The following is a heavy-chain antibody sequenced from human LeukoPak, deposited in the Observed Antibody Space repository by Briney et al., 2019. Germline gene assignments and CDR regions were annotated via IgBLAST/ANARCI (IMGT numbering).Heavy chain of an antibody. Sequence: GGSLRLSCAASGFTFSSYEMNWVRRAPGKGLEWVSYISSSGSTIYYADSVKGRFTISRDNAKNSLYLQMNSLRAEDTAVYYCARGKGDSFDYWGQGTLVTVSS. CDR1: GFTFSSYE. D-gene: IGHD3-10*01. J-gene: IGHJ4*02. V-gene: IGHV3-48*03. CDR3: ARGKGDSFDY. CDR2: ISSSGSTI.